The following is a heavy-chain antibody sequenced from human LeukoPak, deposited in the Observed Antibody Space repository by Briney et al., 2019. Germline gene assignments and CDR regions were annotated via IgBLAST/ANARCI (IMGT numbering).Heavy chain of an antibody. V-gene: IGHV4-39*01. D-gene: IGHD4-17*01. Sequence: SETLSLTCTVSGGSISSSSYYWGWIRQPPGKGLEWIGSICYSGSTYYNPSLKSRVTISVDTSKNQFSLKLSSVTAADTAVYYCATLRSPYFDYWGQGTLVTVSS. CDR2: ICYSGST. CDR3: ATLRSPYFDY. J-gene: IGHJ4*02. CDR1: GGSISSSSYY.